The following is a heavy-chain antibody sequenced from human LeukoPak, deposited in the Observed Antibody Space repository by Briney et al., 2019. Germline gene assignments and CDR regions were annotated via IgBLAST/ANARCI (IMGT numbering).Heavy chain of an antibody. CDR2: ISYDGRNK. D-gene: IGHD1-26*01. J-gene: IGHJ4*02. Sequence: GGSLRLSCAASGFTFSSYAMHWVRQAPGKGLEWVAVISYDGRNKNYADPVKGRFTISRDNSKNTLYLQMNSLRADDTAGDYCARAELLGYFDYWGQGTLVTVSS. CDR1: GFTFSSYA. CDR3: ARAELLGYFDY. V-gene: IGHV3-30*04.